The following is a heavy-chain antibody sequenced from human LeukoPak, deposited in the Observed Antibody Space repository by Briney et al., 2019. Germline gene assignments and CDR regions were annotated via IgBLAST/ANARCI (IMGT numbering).Heavy chain of an antibody. Sequence: ASVKVSCKASGYTFTSYGISWVRQAPGQGLEWMGWISAYNGNTNYAQKFQGRVTITADKSTSTAYMELSSLRSEDTAVYYCARDNAMIVVDDAFDIWGQGTMVTVSS. CDR2: ISAYNGNT. CDR1: GYTFTSYG. V-gene: IGHV1-18*01. D-gene: IGHD3-22*01. J-gene: IGHJ3*02. CDR3: ARDNAMIVVDDAFDI.